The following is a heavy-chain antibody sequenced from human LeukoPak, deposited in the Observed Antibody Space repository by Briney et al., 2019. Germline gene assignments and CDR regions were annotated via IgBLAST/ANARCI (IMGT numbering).Heavy chain of an antibody. D-gene: IGHD4-11*01. Sequence: PGGSLRLSCAASGFTFSSYSMNWVRQAPGKGLEWVSYISSSSSTIYYADSVKGRFTISRDNAKNSLYLQMNGLRAEDTAMYYCARDRRDYSNWFDPWGQGTLVTVSS. CDR1: GFTFSSYS. CDR2: ISSSSSTI. V-gene: IGHV3-48*01. J-gene: IGHJ5*02. CDR3: ARDRRDYSNWFDP.